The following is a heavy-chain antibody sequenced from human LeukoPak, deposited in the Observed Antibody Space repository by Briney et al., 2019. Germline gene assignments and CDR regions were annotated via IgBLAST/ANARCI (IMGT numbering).Heavy chain of an antibody. CDR1: GYTFTSYA. V-gene: IGHV1-46*01. CDR2: INPSGGST. D-gene: IGHD4-23*01. Sequence: ASVKVSCKASGYTFTSYAMHWVRQAPGQGLEWMGIINPSGGSTSYAQKFQGRVTMTRDMSTSTVYMELSSLRSEDTAVYYCARERAGGYGGNGVFDYWGQGTLVTVSS. J-gene: IGHJ4*02. CDR3: ARERAGGYGGNGVFDY.